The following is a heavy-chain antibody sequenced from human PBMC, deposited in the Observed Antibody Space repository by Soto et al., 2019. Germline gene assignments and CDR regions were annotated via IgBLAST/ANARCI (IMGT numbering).Heavy chain of an antibody. V-gene: IGHV1-58*01. Sequence: SVKVSCKTSGFTFRSSAVQWVRQARGQRLEWIGWLVVGTGNTNYAQKFQQRVTISSDRSTNTVSMELSSLTSEDTAVYYCATGAYCSGGSCSDYYYYYYGMDLWGQGTTATVSS. CDR3: ATGAYCSGGSCSDYYYYYYGMDL. D-gene: IGHD2-15*01. J-gene: IGHJ6*02. CDR1: GFTFRSSA. CDR2: LVVGTGNT.